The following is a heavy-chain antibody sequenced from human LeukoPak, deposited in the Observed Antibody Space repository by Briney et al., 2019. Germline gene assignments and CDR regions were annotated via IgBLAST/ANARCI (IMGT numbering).Heavy chain of an antibody. CDR1: GYTFTSYY. CDR2: INPSGGST. Sequence: ASVKVSCKASGYTFTSYYMHWVRQAPGQGLEWMGIINPSGGSTSYAQKFQGRVTMTRDTSTSTVYMELSSLRSEDTAVYYCARGGSLNWIHPPSWFDPWGQGTLVTVSS. CDR3: ARGGSLNWIHPPSWFDP. J-gene: IGHJ5*02. V-gene: IGHV1-46*01. D-gene: IGHD1-1*01.